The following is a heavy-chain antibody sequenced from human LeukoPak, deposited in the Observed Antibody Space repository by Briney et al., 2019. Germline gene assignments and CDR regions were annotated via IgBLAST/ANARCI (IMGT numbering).Heavy chain of an antibody. V-gene: IGHV4-34*01. D-gene: IGHD3-10*01. CDR3: ARPKLGYYGSGSYYQD. CDR2: INHSGST. Sequence: PSETLSLTCAVSGGSISSYYWSWIRQPPGKGLEWIGEINHSGSTNYNPSLKSRVTISVDTSKNQFSLKLSSVTAADTAVYYCARPKLGYYGSGSYYQDWGQGTLVTVSS. CDR1: GGSISSYY. J-gene: IGHJ4*02.